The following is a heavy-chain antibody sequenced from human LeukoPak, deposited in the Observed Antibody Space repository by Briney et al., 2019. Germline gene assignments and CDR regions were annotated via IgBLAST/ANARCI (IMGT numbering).Heavy chain of an antibody. J-gene: IGHJ4*02. CDR3: ATAPLGELSLWWYFDY. CDR2: FDPEDGET. CDR1: GYTLTELS. V-gene: IGHV1-24*01. D-gene: IGHD3-16*02. Sequence: ASVKVSCKVSGYTLTELSMHWVRQAPGKGLEWMGGFDPEDGETIYAQKFQGRVTLTEDTSTDTAYMELSSLRSEDTAVYYCATAPLGELSLWWYFDYWGQGTLVTVSS.